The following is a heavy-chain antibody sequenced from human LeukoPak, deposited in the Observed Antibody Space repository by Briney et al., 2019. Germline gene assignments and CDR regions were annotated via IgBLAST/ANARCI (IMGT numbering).Heavy chain of an antibody. J-gene: IGHJ4*02. CDR1: GGSFSGYY. CDR3: DRSGCSSTSCYDAFDI. V-gene: IGHV4-59*01. Sequence: PSETLSLTCAVYGGSFSGYYWSWIRQPPGKGLEWIGYIYYSGSTNYNPSLKSRVTISVDTSKNQFSLKLSSVTAADTAVYYCDRSGCSSTSCYDAFDIWGQGTLVTVSS. CDR2: IYYSGST. D-gene: IGHD2-2*01.